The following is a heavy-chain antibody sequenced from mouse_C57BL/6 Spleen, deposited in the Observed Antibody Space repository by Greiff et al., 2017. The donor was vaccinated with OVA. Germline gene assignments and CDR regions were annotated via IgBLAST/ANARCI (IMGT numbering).Heavy chain of an antibody. CDR1: GFTLTSYG. Sequence: QVQLQQSGPGLVAPSQSLSITCTVSGFTLTSYGVSWVRQPPGKGLEWLGVICGDGSTNYHSALISRLSISNDNSKSQVFLKLNSLHTDDTATYYCAKYGYYEGAMDYWGQGTSVTVSS. CDR2: ICGDGST. J-gene: IGHJ4*01. CDR3: AKYGYYEGAMDY. V-gene: IGHV2-3*01. D-gene: IGHD2-3*01.